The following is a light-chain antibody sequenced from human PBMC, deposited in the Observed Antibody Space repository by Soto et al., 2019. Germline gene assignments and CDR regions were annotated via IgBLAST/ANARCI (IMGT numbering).Light chain of an antibody. CDR2: GSS. Sequence: EVVLTQSPGTLSLSPGERATLSCRASQSVTNNYVAWYQQRPGQAPRLLIFGSSDRATGIPDRFSGSGSGKDFTLTISRLEPEDFAVYYCHQYGSSPPYTFGQGTKLEIK. J-gene: IGKJ2*01. CDR3: HQYGSSPPYT. V-gene: IGKV3-20*01. CDR1: QSVTNNY.